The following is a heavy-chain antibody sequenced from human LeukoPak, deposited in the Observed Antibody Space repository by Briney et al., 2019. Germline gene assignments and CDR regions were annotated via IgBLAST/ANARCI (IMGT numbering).Heavy chain of an antibody. V-gene: IGHV3-33*01. CDR3: TVYRSPSVPFDY. Sequence: GGSLRLSCAASGFTFSSYGMHWVRQAPGKGLEWVAVIWYDGSNKYYADSVKGRFTISRDNSRNTLYLQMNSLRAEDTAVYYCTVYRSPSVPFDYWGQGTLVTVSS. CDR1: GFTFSSYG. CDR2: IWYDGSNK. J-gene: IGHJ4*02. D-gene: IGHD4-11*01.